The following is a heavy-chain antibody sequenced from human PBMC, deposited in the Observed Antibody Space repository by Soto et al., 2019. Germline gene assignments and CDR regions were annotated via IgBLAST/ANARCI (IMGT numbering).Heavy chain of an antibody. J-gene: IGHJ6*02. V-gene: IGHV5-10-1*01. CDR1: GYSFTSYW. CDR3: AICGWWYGMDV. CDR2: IDPSDSYT. Sequence: GESLKISCKGSGYSFTSYWISWVRQMPGKGLEWMGRIDPSDSYTNYSQSFQGHVTISADKSRSTAYLQWSSLKASDTAMCYCAICGWWYGMDVWGQRTTVTDSS. D-gene: IGHD6-19*01.